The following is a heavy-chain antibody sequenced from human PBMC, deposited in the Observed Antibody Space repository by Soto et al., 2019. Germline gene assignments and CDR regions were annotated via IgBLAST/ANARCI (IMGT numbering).Heavy chain of an antibody. J-gene: IGHJ4*02. CDR2: MYYNESP. CDR3: VRDVGYNGRAYFDS. D-gene: IGHD5-18*01. V-gene: IGHV4-59*02. Sequence: QVQLQESGPGLVKPSETLSLTCTVSGASVRSYFLTWIRQPPGKGLQWIGSMYYNESPNYNPSLVSRVTIEVDKDKNRVFLDLRSVTAADTAVYYCVRDVGYNGRAYFDSWGQGTLVTVSS. CDR1: GASVRSYF.